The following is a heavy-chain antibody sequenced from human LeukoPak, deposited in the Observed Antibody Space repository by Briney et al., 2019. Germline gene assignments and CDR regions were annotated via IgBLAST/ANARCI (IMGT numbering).Heavy chain of an antibody. CDR3: TRGRDAHYGMDV. J-gene: IGHJ6*02. CDR2: IYYSGST. Sequence: SETLSLTCTVSGGSISSSSYYWGWIRQPPGKGLEWIGSIYYSGSTYYNPSLKSRVTISVDTSKNQFSLNLSSVTVADTAVYYCTRGRDAHYGMDVWGQGTTVTVSS. V-gene: IGHV4-39*07. CDR1: GGSISSSSYY.